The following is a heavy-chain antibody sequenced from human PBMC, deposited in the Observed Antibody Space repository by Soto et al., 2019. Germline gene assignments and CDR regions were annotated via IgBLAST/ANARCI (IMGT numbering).Heavy chain of an antibody. J-gene: IGHJ4*02. CDR1: GYTFATST. Sequence: GPEAKKPGASVKVSCKASGYTFATSTISWLRQAPGQGPEWMGWIKAYSGNTNYAQKLQGRLTMTTDTSTSTAYMELRSLTTDDTAMYYCAIADYGDDDYWGQGTLVTVSS. D-gene: IGHD4-17*01. V-gene: IGHV1-18*01. CDR2: IKAYSGNT. CDR3: AIADYGDDDY.